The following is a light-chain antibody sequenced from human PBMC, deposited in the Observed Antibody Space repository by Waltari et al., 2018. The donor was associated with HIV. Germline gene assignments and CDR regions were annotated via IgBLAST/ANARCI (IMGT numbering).Light chain of an antibody. CDR3: QQYNSWPWT. CDR2: GTS. V-gene: IGKV3-15*01. CDR1: QRVDRN. Sequence: EIVLTQSPDTLSVSPGERVTLSCRASQRVDRNFAWYQQKPGQAPRLLIFGTSSRAAGIPARISGSGSETESTLTISSLQSEDFAVYYCQQYNSWPWTFGQGTKVEVK. J-gene: IGKJ1*01.